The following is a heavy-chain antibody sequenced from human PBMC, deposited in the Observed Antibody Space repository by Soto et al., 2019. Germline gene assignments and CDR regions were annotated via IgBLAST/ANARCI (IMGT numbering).Heavy chain of an antibody. Sequence: QVQLVESGGGVVQPGRSLRLSCAASGFTFSSYAMHWVRQAPGKGLEWVAAISYDGSNKYYADSVKGRFTISRDNSKNTLYLQMNSLRAEDTAVYYCAREGLNYPAGYYYYGMDVWGQGTTVTVSS. V-gene: IGHV3-30-3*01. CDR3: AREGLNYPAGYYYYGMDV. CDR1: GFTFSSYA. J-gene: IGHJ6*02. CDR2: ISYDGSNK. D-gene: IGHD4-4*01.